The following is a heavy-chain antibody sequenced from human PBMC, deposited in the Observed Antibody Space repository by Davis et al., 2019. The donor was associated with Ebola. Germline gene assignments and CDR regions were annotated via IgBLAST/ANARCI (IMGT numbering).Heavy chain of an antibody. CDR2: IYYSGST. CDR3: AREGGYSGYDWGY. J-gene: IGHJ4*02. CDR1: GGSISSYY. V-gene: IGHV4-59*12. Sequence: SETLSLTCTVSGGSISSYYWSWIRQPPGKGLEWIGYIYYSGSTYYNPSLKSRVTISVDTSKNQFSLKLSSVTAADTAVYYCAREGGYSGYDWGYWGQGTLVTVSS. D-gene: IGHD5-12*01.